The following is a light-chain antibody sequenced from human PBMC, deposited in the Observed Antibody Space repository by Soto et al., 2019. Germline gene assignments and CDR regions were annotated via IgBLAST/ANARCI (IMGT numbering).Light chain of an antibody. V-gene: IGLV1-40*01. J-gene: IGLJ3*02. CDR3: QSYDSSLSGLWV. CDR1: RSNIGAAYD. CDR2: GNN. Sequence: QSVLTQPPSVSGAPGQRVTISCTGSRSNIGAAYDVQWYQQVPGTAPKLLIYGNNNRPSGVPDRFSGSKSDTSASLAITGLQAEDEADYYCQSYDSSLSGLWVFGGGTKLTVL.